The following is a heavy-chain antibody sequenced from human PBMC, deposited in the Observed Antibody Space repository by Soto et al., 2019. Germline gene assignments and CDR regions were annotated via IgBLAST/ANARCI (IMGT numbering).Heavy chain of an antibody. D-gene: IGHD3-3*01. J-gene: IGHJ6*02. V-gene: IGHV1-69*06. Sequence: SVKVSCKASGGTFSSYAISWVRQAPGQGLEWIGGIIPIFGTANYAQKFQGRVTITADKSTSTAYMELSSLRSEDTAVYYCARVPGEGTTRYYYGMDVWGQGTTVTVSS. CDR3: ARVPGEGTTRYYYGMDV. CDR2: IIPIFGTA. CDR1: GGTFSSYA.